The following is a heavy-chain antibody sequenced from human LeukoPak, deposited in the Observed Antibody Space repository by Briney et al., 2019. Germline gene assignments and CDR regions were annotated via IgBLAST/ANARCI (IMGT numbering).Heavy chain of an antibody. V-gene: IGHV1-69*04. CDR2: IIPILGIA. CDR3: AREDYGSGSYLGYFDL. CDR1: GGTFSSYA. D-gene: IGHD3-10*01. Sequence: GASVKVSCKASGGTFSSYAISWVRQAPGQGLEWMGRIIPILGIANYAQKSQGRVTITADKSTSTAYMELSSLRSEDTAVYYCAREDYGSGSYLGYFDLWGRGTLVTVSS. J-gene: IGHJ2*01.